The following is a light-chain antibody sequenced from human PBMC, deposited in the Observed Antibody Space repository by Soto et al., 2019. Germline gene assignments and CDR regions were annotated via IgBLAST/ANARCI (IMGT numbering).Light chain of an antibody. CDR1: QTISSW. Sequence: DIQMTQSPSTLSGSVGDRVTITCRASQTISSWLAWYQQKPGKAPKPLIYNASTVKSGIPSRFSGSGSGTAFTLTISSLQPDDFATYDCQHYNSYSEAFGQGTKVDIK. J-gene: IGKJ1*01. CDR3: QHYNSYSEA. V-gene: IGKV1-5*03. CDR2: NAS.